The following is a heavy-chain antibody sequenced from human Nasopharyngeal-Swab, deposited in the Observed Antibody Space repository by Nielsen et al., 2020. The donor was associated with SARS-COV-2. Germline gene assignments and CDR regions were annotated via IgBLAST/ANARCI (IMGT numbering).Heavy chain of an antibody. CDR3: ARGPYYGDKPQYFDL. CDR1: GFTFSSYS. CDR2: ISSSSSYI. V-gene: IGHV3-21*01. D-gene: IGHD4-17*01. J-gene: IGHJ2*01. Sequence: GESLKISCAASGFTFSSYSMNWVRQAPGKGLEWVSSISSSSSYIYYADSVKGRFTISRDNAKNSLYLQMNSLRAEDTAVYYCARGPYYGDKPQYFDLWGRGTLVTVSS.